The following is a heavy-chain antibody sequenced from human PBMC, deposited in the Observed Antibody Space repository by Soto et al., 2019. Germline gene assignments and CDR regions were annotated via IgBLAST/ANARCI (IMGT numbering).Heavy chain of an antibody. V-gene: IGHV1-69*06. CDR2: IIPIFGTA. CDR1: GGTFSSYA. J-gene: IGHJ4*02. Sequence: EASVKVSCKASGGTFSSYAISWVRQAPGQGLEWMGGIIPIFGTANYAQKFQGRVTITADKSTSTAYMELSSLRSEDTAVYYCARGDRGYSYGYYHYWGQGTLVTVSS. CDR3: ARGDRGYSYGYYHY. D-gene: IGHD5-18*01.